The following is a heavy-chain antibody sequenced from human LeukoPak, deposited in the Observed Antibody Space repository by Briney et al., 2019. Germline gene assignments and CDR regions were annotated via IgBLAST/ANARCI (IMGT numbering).Heavy chain of an antibody. CDR3: ARDLGDGYSSGYFDY. D-gene: IGHD5-24*01. CDR1: GGSIGSGSYY. Sequence: SETLSLTCTVSGGSIGSGSYYWSWIRQPAGKGLESIGRIYTSGSTNYNPSLKSRVTISVDTSKNQFSLKLSSVTAADTAVYYCARDLGDGYSSGYFDYWGQGTLVTVSS. V-gene: IGHV4-61*02. J-gene: IGHJ4*02. CDR2: IYTSGST.